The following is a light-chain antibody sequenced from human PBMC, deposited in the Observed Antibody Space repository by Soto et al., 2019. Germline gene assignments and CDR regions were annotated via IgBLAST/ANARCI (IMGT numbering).Light chain of an antibody. Sequence: EIVLTQSPATLSLSPGERATLSCRASQSVSSYLVWYQQKPGQAPRLLIYDASNRAAGIPARFSGRGSETDFTLTISSLEPEDFAVYYCQQRSDWPLTFGGGTKVEIK. CDR1: QSVSSY. CDR2: DAS. J-gene: IGKJ4*01. V-gene: IGKV3-11*01. CDR3: QQRSDWPLT.